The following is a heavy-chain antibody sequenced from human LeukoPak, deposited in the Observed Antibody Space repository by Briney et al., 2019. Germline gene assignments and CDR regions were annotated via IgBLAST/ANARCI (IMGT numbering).Heavy chain of an antibody. D-gene: IGHD4-23*01. V-gene: IGHV3-74*01. J-gene: IGHJ4*02. CDR3: ARSENSLDY. Sequence: PGGSLRLSCAASGFTFSNNWMHWVRHVTGKGLEWVSRINGDEITTIYADSVKGRFTMSRDNAKNTVYLQMNSLRAEDTAIYYCARSENSLDYWGRGTLVTVSS. CDR2: INGDEITT. CDR1: GFTFSNNW.